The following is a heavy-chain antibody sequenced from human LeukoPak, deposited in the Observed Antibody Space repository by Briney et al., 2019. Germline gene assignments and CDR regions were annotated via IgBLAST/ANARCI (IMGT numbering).Heavy chain of an antibody. CDR1: GYTFRSYW. D-gene: IGHD1-26*01. J-gene: IGHJ4*02. CDR3: ARDGTPFDS. CDR2: IKQDGSEK. Sequence: GGSLRLSCAASGYTFRSYWMSWVRQPPGKGVEWVANIKQDGSEKYYVDSVRSRFTICRYNAKNSVYLQMSSLRVEDTAVYYCARDGTPFDSWGEGTLVTVSS. V-gene: IGHV3-7*01.